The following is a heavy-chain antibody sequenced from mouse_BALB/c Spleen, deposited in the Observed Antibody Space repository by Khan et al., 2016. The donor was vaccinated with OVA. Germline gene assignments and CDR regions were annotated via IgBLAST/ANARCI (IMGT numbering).Heavy chain of an antibody. CDR3: ARDGAYYRNDGWFAY. CDR1: GYTFTSYT. Sequence: QVQLKESGAELARPGASVKMSCKASGYTFTSYTIHWIKQRPGQGLEWIGYINPSSGYTNYNQKFKDKATLTAEKSSPTAYMQLSSLTSDDSAVYYCARDGAYYRNDGWFAYWGQGTLVTVSA. J-gene: IGHJ3*01. CDR2: INPSSGYT. V-gene: IGHV1-4*01. D-gene: IGHD2-14*01.